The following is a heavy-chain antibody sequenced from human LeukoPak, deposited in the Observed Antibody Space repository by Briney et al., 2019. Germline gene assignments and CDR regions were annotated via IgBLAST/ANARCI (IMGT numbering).Heavy chain of an antibody. J-gene: IGHJ2*01. CDR1: GGSISSSNW. D-gene: IGHD2-2*01. V-gene: IGHV4-4*02. CDR2: IYHSGST. CDR3: ARVFRRSEGPLCSSTSCYGGGFYWYFDL. Sequence: SETLSLTCTVSGGSISSSNWWSWVRQPPGKGLEWIGEIYHSGSTNYNPSLKSRVTISVDKSKNQFSLKLSSVTAADTAVYYCARVFRRSEGPLCSSTSCYGGGFYWYFDLWGRGTLVTVSS.